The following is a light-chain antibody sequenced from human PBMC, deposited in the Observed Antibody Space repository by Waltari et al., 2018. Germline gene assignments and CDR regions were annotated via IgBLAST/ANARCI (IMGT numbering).Light chain of an antibody. CDR3: QTGGHGTWV. CDR1: SGHTSNA. J-gene: IGLJ3*02. Sequence: QLVLTQSPSASASLGASVRLTCTLSSGHTSNAIAWHQQQPEKGPRYLLKVNSDGSHTKGDEIPDRFSGSSSGAERYITISSLQSEDEADYYCQTGGHGTWVFGGGTKLTVL. CDR2: VNSDGSH. V-gene: IGLV4-69*01.